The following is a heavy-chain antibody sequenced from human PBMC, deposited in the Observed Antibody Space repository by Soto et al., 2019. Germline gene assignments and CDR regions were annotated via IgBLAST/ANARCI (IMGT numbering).Heavy chain of an antibody. CDR3: ARNSRFDTPMVY. Sequence: PGGSLRLSCAASGFTVSSNYMGWVRQAPGKGLEWVSVIYSGGSTYYADSVKGRFTISRDKSKSTLYLQMNSLRAEDTAVYYCARNSRFDTPMVYWGQGTLVTVSS. V-gene: IGHV3-66*01. CDR1: GFTVSSNY. D-gene: IGHD5-18*01. CDR2: IYSGGST. J-gene: IGHJ4*02.